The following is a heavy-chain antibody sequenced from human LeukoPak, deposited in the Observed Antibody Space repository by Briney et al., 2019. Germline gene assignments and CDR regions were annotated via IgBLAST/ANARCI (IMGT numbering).Heavy chain of an antibody. J-gene: IGHJ6*03. V-gene: IGHV3-23*01. CDR1: GFTFTTYA. Sequence: PGGSLRLSCAASGFTFTTYAMSWVRQTPGKGLEWVSTFSGSVDTTYHADSVKGRFTISRDNSKNTLYVQMNSLRAEDTAVYYCATTLLRASTYMDVWGKGTTVTVSS. D-gene: IGHD1-1*01. CDR3: ATTLLRASTYMDV. CDR2: FSGSVDTT.